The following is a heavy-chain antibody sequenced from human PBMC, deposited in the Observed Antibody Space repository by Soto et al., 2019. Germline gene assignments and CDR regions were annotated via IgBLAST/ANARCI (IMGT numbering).Heavy chain of an antibody. Sequence: QLPLQESGPRLVKPSETLSLTCSVSGGSMNDVTHYWAWIRQPPGKGLEWIATTYYSGSTHYNSSLKRRATMSVATSQNQFSLELTSVTAADTAVYHCASARYFGVDVWGQGTTVIVSS. CDR2: TYYSGST. CDR1: GGSMNDVTHY. V-gene: IGHV4-39*01. J-gene: IGHJ6*02. CDR3: ASARYFGVDV. D-gene: IGHD3-9*01.